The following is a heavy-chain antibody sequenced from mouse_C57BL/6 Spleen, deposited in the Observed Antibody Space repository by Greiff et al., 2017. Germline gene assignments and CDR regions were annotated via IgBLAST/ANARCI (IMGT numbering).Heavy chain of an antibody. V-gene: IGHV1-18*01. CDR3: ARGPLTYDYDYAMDY. J-gene: IGHJ4*01. Sequence: EVQGVESGPELVKPGASVKIPCKASGYTFTDYNMDWVKQSHGKSLEWIGDINPNNGGTIYNQKFKGKATLTVDKSSSTAYMQLSSLTSEDSAVYYCARGPLTYDYDYAMDYWGQGTSVTVSS. CDR1: GYTFTDYN. D-gene: IGHD2-4*01. CDR2: INPNNGGT.